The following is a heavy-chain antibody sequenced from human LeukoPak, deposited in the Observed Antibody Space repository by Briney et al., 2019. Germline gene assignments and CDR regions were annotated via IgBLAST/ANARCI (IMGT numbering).Heavy chain of an antibody. CDR3: AKETSS. Sequence: PGGSLRLSCAASGFTFSSYGMSWVRQAPGKGLEWVSAISAGSDYTNYADSVKGRFTISRDSSKNMLYVQMNSLRAEDTAVYYCAKETSSWGQGTLVTVSS. V-gene: IGHV3-23*01. J-gene: IGHJ5*02. CDR1: GFTFSSYG. CDR2: ISAGSDYT.